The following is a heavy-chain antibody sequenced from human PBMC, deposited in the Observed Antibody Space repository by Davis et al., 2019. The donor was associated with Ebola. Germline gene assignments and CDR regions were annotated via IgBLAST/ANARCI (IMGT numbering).Heavy chain of an antibody. V-gene: IGHV3-11*06. CDR2: ISSSSSYT. CDR3: ARHGTTVTTGYFDY. J-gene: IGHJ4*02. CDR1: GFTFSDYY. D-gene: IGHD4-11*01. Sequence: GESLKISCAASGFTFSDYYMSWIRQAPGKGLEWVSYISSSSSYTNYADSVKGRFTISSDNAKNSLYLQMNSLRAEDTAVYYCARHGTTVTTGYFDYWSQGTLVTVSS.